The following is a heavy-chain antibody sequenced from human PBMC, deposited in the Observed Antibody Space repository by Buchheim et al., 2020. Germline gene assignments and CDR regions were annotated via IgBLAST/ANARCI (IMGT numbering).Heavy chain of an antibody. J-gene: IGHJ5*02. CDR2: IIHDGSEK. Sequence: EVQVVESGGGLVQPGGSLRLSCAASGFTFSDYWMSWVRQAPGQGLEWVANIIHDGSEKYYVDSVPGRFTISRDNARTILYLQMNSLRVEDTAVYYCAVTNWFNPWGQGTL. D-gene: IGHD4-17*01. CDR1: GFTFSDYW. CDR3: AVTNWFNP. V-gene: IGHV3-7*01.